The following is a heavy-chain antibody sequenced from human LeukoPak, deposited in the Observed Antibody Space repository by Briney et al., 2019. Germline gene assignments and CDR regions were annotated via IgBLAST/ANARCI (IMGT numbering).Heavy chain of an antibody. CDR2: IYSSGDT. D-gene: IGHD6-13*01. V-gene: IGHV4-4*07. J-gene: IGHJ4*02. CDR1: YDSITPYY. Sequence: SETLSLTCSVSYDSITPYYWSWIRQPAGKGLEWIGRIYSSGDTNYNPSLKSRATMSIDTSKKQFSLSLTSVTAADTAVYYCARAVRYSSSWSLDYWGQGTLVTVSS. CDR3: ARAVRYSSSWSLDY.